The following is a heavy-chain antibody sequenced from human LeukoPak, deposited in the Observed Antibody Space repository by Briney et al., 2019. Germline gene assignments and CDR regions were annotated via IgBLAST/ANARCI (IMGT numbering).Heavy chain of an antibody. CDR1: GFTFSSYG. D-gene: IGHD2-21*02. V-gene: IGHV3-48*03. CDR3: ARDRGAGDIYFDY. CDR2: ISRSGYTR. Sequence: GVSLTLSCAASGFTFSSYGMNWVRQAPGKGLEWISYISRSGYTRYYADSVKGRFTISRDNAKNSLYLQMNSLGAEDTAVYYCARDRGAGDIYFDYWGQGTLVTVSS. J-gene: IGHJ4*02.